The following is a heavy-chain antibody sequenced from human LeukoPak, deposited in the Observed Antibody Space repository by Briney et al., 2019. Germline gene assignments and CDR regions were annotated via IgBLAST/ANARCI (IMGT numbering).Heavy chain of an antibody. CDR3: ARQDHGPDY. J-gene: IGHJ4*02. V-gene: IGHV3-7*01. D-gene: IGHD1-14*01. CDR1: GFTFSNHW. Sequence: GGSLRLSCSASGFTFSNHWVNRVRQAPGKGLEWVANINKDGSEKNYVDSVKGRFTISRDNAKNSLYLQMNYLRPEDTAVYYCARQDHGPDYWGQGTLVTVSS. CDR2: INKDGSEK.